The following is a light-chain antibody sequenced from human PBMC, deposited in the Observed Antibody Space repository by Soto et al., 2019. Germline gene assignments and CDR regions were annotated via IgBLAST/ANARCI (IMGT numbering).Light chain of an antibody. CDR1: QSISFK. Sequence: EIVMTQSPATLSVSPGERATLSCRASQSISFKLAWYQQKPGQAPRLLLYDTSTRATGIPARFSGSGSGTDFTVTISSLQSEDFAVYYCQHYNDWHWTFGQGTKVEIK. CDR2: DTS. V-gene: IGKV3-15*01. CDR3: QHYNDWHWT. J-gene: IGKJ1*01.